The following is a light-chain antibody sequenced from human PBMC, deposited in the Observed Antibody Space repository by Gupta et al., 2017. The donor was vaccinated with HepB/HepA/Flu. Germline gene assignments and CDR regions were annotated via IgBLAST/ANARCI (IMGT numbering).Light chain of an antibody. V-gene: IGKV3-11*01. CDR2: DAS. J-gene: IGKJ5*01. Sequence: EIVLTHSPATLSLAPGERATLSCSASQSVNVYLAWYQHNHGQAPRLLIFDASNRAPGIPARFSGSGCGTDFTLTISSLEQEDFAVYYCQQPSNWPPITFGQGTRLEIK. CDR1: QSVNVY. CDR3: QQPSNWPPIT.